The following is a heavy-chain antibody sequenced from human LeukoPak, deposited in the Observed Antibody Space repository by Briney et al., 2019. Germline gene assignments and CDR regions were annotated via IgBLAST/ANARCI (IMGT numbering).Heavy chain of an antibody. CDR3: AVALRYFDWVNPPLDY. J-gene: IGHJ4*02. Sequence: ASVKVSCKASGYTFTSYGISWVRQAPGQGLEWMGRISAYNGNTNYAQKLQGRVTMTTDTSTSTAYMELRSLRSDDTAVYYCAVALRYFDWVNPPLDYWGQGTLVTVSS. D-gene: IGHD3-9*01. V-gene: IGHV1-18*01. CDR1: GYTFTSYG. CDR2: ISAYNGNT.